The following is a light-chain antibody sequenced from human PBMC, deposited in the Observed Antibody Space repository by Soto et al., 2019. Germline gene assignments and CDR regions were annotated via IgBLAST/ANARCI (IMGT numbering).Light chain of an antibody. V-gene: IGKV1-39*01. Sequence: DIQMTQSPSSLSASVGDRVTITCRASQSISSCLNWYQQKPGKAPNLLIYGASNLQSGVPSRFSGSDSGTDFILTISSLQPEDFATYYCQQIYAAPVTFGQGTKVEIK. CDR3: QQIYAAPVT. CDR2: GAS. CDR1: QSISSC. J-gene: IGKJ1*01.